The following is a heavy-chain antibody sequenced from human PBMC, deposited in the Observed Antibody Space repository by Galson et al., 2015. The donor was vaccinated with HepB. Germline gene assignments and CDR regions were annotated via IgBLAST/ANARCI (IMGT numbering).Heavy chain of an antibody. V-gene: IGHV3-30*04. CDR2: ISYDGSNK. CDR1: GFTFSSYA. Sequence: SLRLSCAASGFTFSSYAMHWVRQAPGKGLEWVAVISYDGSNKYYADSVKGRFTISRDNSKNTLYLQMNSLRAEDTAVYYCARDLRRAGGRNWFDPWGQGTLVTVSS. D-gene: IGHD4-23*01. CDR3: ARDLRRAGGRNWFDP. J-gene: IGHJ5*02.